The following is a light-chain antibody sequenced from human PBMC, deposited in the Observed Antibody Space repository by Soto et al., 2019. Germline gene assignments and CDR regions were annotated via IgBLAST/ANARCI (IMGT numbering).Light chain of an antibody. Sequence: EIVLTQSPGTLSLSPGERVTLSCRASQSVSSNFLAWYQQKPGQPPRLLIYGASNRAAGIPDRFSGSGSGTDFTLTISRLEPDDFAVYYCHQYSSPPQTFGQGTKVEIK. CDR3: HQYSSPPQT. CDR1: QSVSSNF. V-gene: IGKV3-20*01. CDR2: GAS. J-gene: IGKJ1*01.